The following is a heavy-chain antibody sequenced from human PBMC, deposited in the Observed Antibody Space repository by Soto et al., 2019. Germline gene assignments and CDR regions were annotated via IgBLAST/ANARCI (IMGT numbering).Heavy chain of an antibody. CDR2: ISYDGSNK. Sequence: GGSLRLSCAASGFTFSSYGMHWVRQAPGKGLEWVAVISYDGSNKYYADSVKGRFTISRDNSKNTLYLQMNSLRAEDTAVYYCAKIGWNDVSEFYYFDYWGQGTLVTVSS. V-gene: IGHV3-30*18. D-gene: IGHD1-1*01. CDR3: AKIGWNDVSEFYYFDY. J-gene: IGHJ4*02. CDR1: GFTFSSYG.